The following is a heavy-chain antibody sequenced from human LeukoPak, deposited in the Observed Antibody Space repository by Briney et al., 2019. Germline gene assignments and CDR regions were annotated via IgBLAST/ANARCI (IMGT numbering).Heavy chain of an antibody. J-gene: IGHJ4*02. CDR2: IRSKAYGERT. CDR1: GFTFGDYA. CDR3: TASLRYFVWLEDY. D-gene: IGHD3-9*01. V-gene: IGHV3-49*04. Sequence: GGSLRLSCRASGFTFGDYAMSWVRQAPGKGLEWVSFIRSKAYGERTEYAASVKGRFTISRDDSKNNAYLQMNSLKTEDTAVYYCTASLRYFVWLEDYWGQGTLVTVSS.